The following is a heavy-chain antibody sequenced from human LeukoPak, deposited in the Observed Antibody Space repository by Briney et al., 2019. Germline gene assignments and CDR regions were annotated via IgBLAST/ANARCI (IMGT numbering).Heavy chain of an antibody. CDR1: GFIFGLYG. CDR3: AKEGSYNPFDY. CDR2: ISYGGSNK. J-gene: IGHJ4*02. D-gene: IGHD1-14*01. Sequence: PGGSLGLSCAASGFIFGLYGMHWVRQAPGKGLEWVAVISYGGSNKYYADSVKGRFTISRDNSKNTLYLQMTSLRADDTAVYYCAKEGSYNPFDYWGQGTLVTVSS. V-gene: IGHV3-30*18.